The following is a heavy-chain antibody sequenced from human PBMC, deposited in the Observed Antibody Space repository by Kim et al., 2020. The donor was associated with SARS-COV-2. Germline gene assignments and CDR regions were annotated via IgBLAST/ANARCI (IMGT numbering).Heavy chain of an antibody. D-gene: IGHD6-6*01. CDR3: ARGMEAISAANYYFDY. Sequence: GGSLRLSCAASGFTFSSYEMNWVRQAPGKGLEWVSYISSSGSTIYYADSVKGRFTISRDNAKNSLYLQMNSLRAEDTAVYYCARGMEAISAANYYFDYWGQGTLVTVSS. V-gene: IGHV3-48*03. CDR2: ISSSGSTI. J-gene: IGHJ4*02. CDR1: GFTFSSYE.